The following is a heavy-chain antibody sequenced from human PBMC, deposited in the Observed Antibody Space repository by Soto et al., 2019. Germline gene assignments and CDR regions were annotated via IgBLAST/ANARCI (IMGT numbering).Heavy chain of an antibody. D-gene: IGHD3-16*01. V-gene: IGHV1-69*01. J-gene: IGHJ6*02. CDR3: ARDVPLNYYDGTYYYYAMDV. CDR2: IIPFFKGT. CDR1: GGTFSSHA. Sequence: QVQLVQSGAEVKRPGSSVKVSCKASGGTFSSHAINWVRLAPGQGLEWMGGIIPFFKGTHYAQKFQGRVTITADDSTSTAHMDLSDLRSEDTAVYYCARDVPLNYYDGTYYYYAMDVWGQGTTVTVSS.